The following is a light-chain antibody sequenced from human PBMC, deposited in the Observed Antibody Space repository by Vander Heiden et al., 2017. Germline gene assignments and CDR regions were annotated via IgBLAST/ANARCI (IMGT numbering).Light chain of an antibody. V-gene: IGKV3-11*01. CDR2: DAS. CDR3: QQRSNWPPVYT. J-gene: IGKJ2*01. CDR1: QSVSSY. Sequence: EIVLTQSPATLSFSPGEIATLSCRASQSVSSYLAWYQQKPGQAPRLLIYDASNRATGIPARFSGSGSGTDFTLTISSLEPEDFAVYYCQQRSNWPPVYTFGQGTKLEIK.